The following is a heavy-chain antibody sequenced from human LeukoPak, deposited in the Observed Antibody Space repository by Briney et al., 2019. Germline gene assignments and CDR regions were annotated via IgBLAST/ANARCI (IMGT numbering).Heavy chain of an antibody. Sequence: KPSETLSLTCAVYGGAFSGYSWGWVRQPPGKGLGWVWGINDSGSTNYNPSLKSRVTISVDTSKNQFSLKLSSVTAAETAVYYCARVGNGYCSGGSCYRRPTYAFDIWGQGTMVTVSS. CDR2: INDSGST. D-gene: IGHD2-15*01. CDR3: ARVGNGYCSGGSCYRRPTYAFDI. CDR1: GGAFSGYS. J-gene: IGHJ3*02. V-gene: IGHV4-34*01.